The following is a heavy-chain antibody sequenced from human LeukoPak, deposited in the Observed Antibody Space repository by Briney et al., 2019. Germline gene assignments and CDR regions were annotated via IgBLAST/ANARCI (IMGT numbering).Heavy chain of an antibody. CDR1: GFTFSSYA. CDR2: IRGSGGST. V-gene: IGHV3-23*01. Sequence: PGGSLRLSCAASGFTFSSYAMSWVRQAPGKGLEWVSAIRGSGGSTYYADSVKGRFTISRDNSKNTLCLQMNSLRAEDTAVYYCARGPWAAGTMGSGYWGQGTLVTVSS. D-gene: IGHD6-13*01. CDR3: ARGPWAAGTMGSGY. J-gene: IGHJ4*02.